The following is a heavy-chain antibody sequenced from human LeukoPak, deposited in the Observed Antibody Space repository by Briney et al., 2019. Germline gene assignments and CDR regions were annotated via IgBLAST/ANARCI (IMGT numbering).Heavy chain of an antibody. Sequence: GGSLRLSCAASRFTFSSYGMHWVRQTPGKGPEWVAFIRHDGSYQQYADSVKGRFTVSRDNSKDTVYLQMNSLRTEDTAVYYCAKNRDSSDYPRDFDYWGQGTLVTVSS. D-gene: IGHD6-19*01. V-gene: IGHV3-30*02. J-gene: IGHJ4*02. CDR2: IRHDGSYQ. CDR3: AKNRDSSDYPRDFDY. CDR1: RFTFSSYG.